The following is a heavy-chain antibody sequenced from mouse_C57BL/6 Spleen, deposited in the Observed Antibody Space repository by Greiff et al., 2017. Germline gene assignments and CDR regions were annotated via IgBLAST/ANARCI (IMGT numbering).Heavy chain of an antibody. J-gene: IGHJ4*01. CDR1: GYTFTSYW. Sequence: QVQLQQPGAELVKPGASVKLSCKASGYTFTSYWMHWVKQRPGQGLEWIGMIHPNSGSNNYNEKFKSKATLTVDKSSSTAYMQLSSLTSEDSAVYYCAREDPHYAMDYWGQGTSVTVSS. CDR3: AREDPHYAMDY. CDR2: IHPNSGSN. V-gene: IGHV1-64*01.